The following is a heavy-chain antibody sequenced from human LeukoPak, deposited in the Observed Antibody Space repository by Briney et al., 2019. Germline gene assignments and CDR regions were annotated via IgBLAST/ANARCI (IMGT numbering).Heavy chain of an antibody. CDR3: ARLDYGGNPSDY. J-gene: IGHJ4*02. Sequence: GGSLRLSCAASGFTFSSYGMHWVRQAPGKGLEWVAFIRYDGSNKYYADSVKGRFTISRDNSKNTLYLQMNSLRAEDTAVYYCARLDYGGNPSDYWGQGTLVTVSS. CDR1: GFTFSSYG. D-gene: IGHD4-23*01. CDR2: IRYDGSNK. V-gene: IGHV3-30*02.